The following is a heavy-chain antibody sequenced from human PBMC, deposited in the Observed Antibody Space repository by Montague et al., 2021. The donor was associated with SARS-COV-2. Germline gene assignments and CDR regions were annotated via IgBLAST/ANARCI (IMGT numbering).Heavy chain of an antibody. V-gene: IGHV4-39*01. CDR3: ARLYIQKTLVGASRRRWFDP. J-gene: IGHJ5*02. CDR2: ISYTGST. D-gene: IGHD1-26*01. Sequence: SETLSLTSSVSGDSMSGSNSYWGWIRQPPGKGLESIGSISYTGSTSYNASLKSRVTMSVDTSKNEFSLRLSSVTASDTAVYYCARLYIQKTLVGASRRRWFDPWGQGTLVTVSS. CDR1: GDSMSGSNSY.